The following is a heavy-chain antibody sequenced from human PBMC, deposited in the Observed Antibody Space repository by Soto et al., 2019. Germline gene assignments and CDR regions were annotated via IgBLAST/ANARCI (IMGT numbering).Heavy chain of an antibody. CDR1: GYTFTSYG. D-gene: IGHD2-15*01. V-gene: IGHV1-18*04. CDR3: ARVLVVAATSYWFDP. Sequence: ASVKVSCKASGYTFTSYGISWVRQAPGQGLEWMGWISAYNGNTNYAQKLQGRVTMTTDTSTSTACMELRSLRSDDTAVYYCARVLVVAATSYWFDPWGQGTLVTVSS. J-gene: IGHJ5*02. CDR2: ISAYNGNT.